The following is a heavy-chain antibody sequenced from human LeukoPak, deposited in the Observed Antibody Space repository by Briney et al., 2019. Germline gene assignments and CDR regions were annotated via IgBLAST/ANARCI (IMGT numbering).Heavy chain of an antibody. CDR1: GYTFTGYY. D-gene: IGHD6-13*01. Sequence: GASVKVSCKASGYTFTGYYMHWVRQAPGQGLEWMGWINPNSGGTNYAQKFQGRVTMTRDTSISTAYMELSRLRSDDTAVYYCATIPAGTDRYFDYWGQGTLVTVSS. J-gene: IGHJ4*02. CDR2: INPNSGGT. CDR3: ATIPAGTDRYFDY. V-gene: IGHV1-2*02.